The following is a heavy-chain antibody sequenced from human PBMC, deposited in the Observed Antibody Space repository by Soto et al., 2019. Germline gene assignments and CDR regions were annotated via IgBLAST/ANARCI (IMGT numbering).Heavy chain of an antibody. CDR3: ARIVPPVRYFDWLSSFDY. CDR2: IYYSGST. J-gene: IGHJ4*02. V-gene: IGHV4-59*08. D-gene: IGHD3-9*01. CDR1: GGSISSYY. Sequence: PSETLSLTCTVSGGSISSYYWSWIRQPPGKGLEWIGYIYYSGSTNYNPSLKSRVTISVDTSKNQFSLKLSSVTAADTAVYYCARIVPPVRYFDWLSSFDYWGQGTLVTVS.